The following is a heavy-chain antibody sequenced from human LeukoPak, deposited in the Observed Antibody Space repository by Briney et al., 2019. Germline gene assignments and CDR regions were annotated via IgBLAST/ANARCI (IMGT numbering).Heavy chain of an antibody. V-gene: IGHV5-51*01. CDR3: ARHETNFWSGYYIISYGMDV. D-gene: IGHD3-3*01. CDR1: GYSFTSYW. Sequence: GESLKISCKGSGYSFTSYWIGWVRQMAGKGLEWMGIIYPGDSDTRYSPSFQGQVTISADKSISTAYLQWSSLKASDTAMYYCARHETNFWSGYYIISYGMDVWGQGTTVTVSS. CDR2: IYPGDSDT. J-gene: IGHJ6*02.